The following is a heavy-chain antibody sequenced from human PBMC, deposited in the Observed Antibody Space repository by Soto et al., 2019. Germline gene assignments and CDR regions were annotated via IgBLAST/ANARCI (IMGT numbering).Heavy chain of an antibody. CDR2: ISGSAGRA. V-gene: IGHV3-23*01. CDR1: GFTFSRYA. Sequence: EVQLLESGGGLVQPGGSLRLSCAASGFTFSRYAMSWVRQAPGKGLEWVSAISGSAGRAYYADSVKGRFTISRDNSKNTLSLQMDSLSAEDTAVYYCAKVTSARVFYFGLDVWGQGTTVTVSS. J-gene: IGHJ6*02. CDR3: AKVTSARVFYFGLDV. D-gene: IGHD2-2*01.